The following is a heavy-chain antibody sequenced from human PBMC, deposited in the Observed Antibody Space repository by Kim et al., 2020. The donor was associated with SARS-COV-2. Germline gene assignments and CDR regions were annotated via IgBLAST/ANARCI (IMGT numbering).Heavy chain of an antibody. Sequence: ASVKVSCKASGYTFTSYYMHWVRQAPGQGLEWMGIINPSGGSTSYAQKFQGRVTMTRDTSTSTVYMELSSLRSEDTAVYYCAREINVITMVRGVRQEYYYYGMDVWGQGTTVTVSS. V-gene: IGHV1-46*01. CDR2: INPSGGST. CDR1: GYTFTSYY. D-gene: IGHD3-10*01. J-gene: IGHJ6*02. CDR3: AREINVITMVRGVRQEYYYYGMDV.